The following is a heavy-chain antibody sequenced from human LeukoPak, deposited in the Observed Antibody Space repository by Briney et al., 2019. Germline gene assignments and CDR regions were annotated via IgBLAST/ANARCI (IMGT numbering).Heavy chain of an antibody. CDR3: ARGIVGATGDWFDP. CDR2: IYYSGST. CDR1: GGSISSYY. J-gene: IGHJ5*02. Sequence: SETLSLTCTVSGGSISSYYWSWIRQPPGKGLEWIGYIYYSGSTNYNPSLKSRVTISVDTSKNQFSLKLSSVTAADTAVYYCARGIVGATGDWFDPWGQGALVTVSS. V-gene: IGHV4-59*08. D-gene: IGHD1-26*01.